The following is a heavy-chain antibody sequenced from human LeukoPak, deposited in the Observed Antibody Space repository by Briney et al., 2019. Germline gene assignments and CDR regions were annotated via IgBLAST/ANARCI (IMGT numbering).Heavy chain of an antibody. Sequence: SETLSLTCTVSGGSISSYYWSWIRQPPGKGLEWVGYVYYSGSTNYNPSLKSRVNISVDTSKNQFSLKLSSVTAADTAVYYCAREPLDYWGQGTLVTVSS. CDR1: GGSISSYY. CDR2: VYYSGST. CDR3: AREPLDY. J-gene: IGHJ4*02. V-gene: IGHV4-59*01.